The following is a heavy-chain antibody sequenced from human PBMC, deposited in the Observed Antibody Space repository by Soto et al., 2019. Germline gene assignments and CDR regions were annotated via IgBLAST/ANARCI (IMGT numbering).Heavy chain of an antibody. CDR1: GYTFTSYG. J-gene: IGHJ5*02. Sequence: ASVKVSCKASGYTFTSYGISWVRQAPGQGLEWMGWISAYNGNTNYAQKLQGRVTMTTDTSTSTAYMELRSLRSDDTAVYYCARDNRAYYDFWSGYYNSRNWFAPWSQRPCSPSPQ. D-gene: IGHD3-3*01. CDR3: ARDNRAYYDFWSGYYNSRNWFAP. V-gene: IGHV1-18*01. CDR2: ISAYNGNT.